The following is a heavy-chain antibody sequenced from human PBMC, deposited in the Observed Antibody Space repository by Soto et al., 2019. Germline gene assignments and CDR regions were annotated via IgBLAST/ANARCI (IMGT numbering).Heavy chain of an antibody. V-gene: IGHV6-1*01. Sequence: KQSQTLSLTCAISGDSVSSNSAAWNWIRQSPSRGLEWLGRTYYRSKWYNDYAVSVKSRITINPDTSKNQFSLQLNSVTPEDTAVYYCARQGGVVVVANNWFDPWGQGTLVTVSS. CDR3: ARQGGVVVVANNWFDP. CDR2: TYYRSKWYN. D-gene: IGHD2-15*01. J-gene: IGHJ5*02. CDR1: GDSVSSNSAA.